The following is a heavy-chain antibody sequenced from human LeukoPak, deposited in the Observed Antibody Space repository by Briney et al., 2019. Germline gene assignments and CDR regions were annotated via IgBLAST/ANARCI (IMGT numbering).Heavy chain of an antibody. J-gene: IGHJ3*02. CDR1: GGTFSSYA. CDR3: ARGQTYCGGDCYDAFDI. Sequence: ASVKVSCKASGGTFSSYAISWVRQAPGQGLEWMGGIIPIFGTANYAQKFQGRVTITADESTSTAYMELSSLRSEDTAVYYCARGQTYCGGDCYDAFDIWGQGTMVTVSS. CDR2: IIPIFGTA. D-gene: IGHD2-21*01. V-gene: IGHV1-69*13.